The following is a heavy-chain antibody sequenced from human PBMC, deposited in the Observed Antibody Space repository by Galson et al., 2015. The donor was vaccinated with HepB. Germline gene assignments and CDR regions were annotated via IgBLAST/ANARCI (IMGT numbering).Heavy chain of an antibody. CDR2: ISGSGGNT. J-gene: IGHJ6*02. CDR3: RAIFGVVKSYGMDV. CDR1: GFTFSSYA. V-gene: IGHV3-23*01. D-gene: IGHD3-3*01. Sequence: SLRLSCAASGFTFSSYAMSWVRQAPGKGPEWVSSISGSGGNTYYADSVKGRFTISRDNSQNTLYLQMNSLRAEDTAVYYCRAIFGVVKSYGMDVWGQGTTVTVSS.